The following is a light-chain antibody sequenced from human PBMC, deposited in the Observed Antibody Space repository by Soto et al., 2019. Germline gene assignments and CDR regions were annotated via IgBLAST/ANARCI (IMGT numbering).Light chain of an antibody. CDR3: QQLNSFPPT. CDR2: AAS. V-gene: IGKV1-12*01. CDR1: QDISSW. J-gene: IGKJ5*01. Sequence: DIQMTQSPPSVSASVGDRVTITCRASQDISSWLAWYQQQPGKAPRXLIFAASRLQSGVPSRFSGSGSGTDLTITISSLQPEDCATYYCQQLNSFPPTFGQGTRLEIK.